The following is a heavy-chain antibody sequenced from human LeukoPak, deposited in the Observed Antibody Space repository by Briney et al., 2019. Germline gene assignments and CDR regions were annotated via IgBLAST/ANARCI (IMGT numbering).Heavy chain of an antibody. V-gene: IGHV4-31*03. CDR3: ARAVKQVVVRFDY. Sequence: SETLSLTCTVSGGAITNDGYYWTWIRQHPGKGLEWIAYIYVTGSTYYNPSLQSRVTMSLDTSKNQFSLELKSVTAADTAVYYCARAVKQVVVRFDYWGQGTLVTVSS. D-gene: IGHD2-15*01. CDR1: GGAITNDGYY. J-gene: IGHJ4*02. CDR2: IYVTGST.